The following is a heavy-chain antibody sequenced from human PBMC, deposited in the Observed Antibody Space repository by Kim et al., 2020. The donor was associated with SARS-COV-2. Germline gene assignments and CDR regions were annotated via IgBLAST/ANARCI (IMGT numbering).Heavy chain of an antibody. CDR3: ARDRLKYCGGDCYHLNYYYYGMDV. V-gene: IGHV3-48*03. CDR1: GFTFSSYE. CDR2: ISSSGSTI. D-gene: IGHD2-21*02. J-gene: IGHJ6*04. Sequence: GGSLRLSCAASGFTFSSYEMNWVRQAPGKGLEWVSYISSSGSTIYYTDSVKGRFTISRDNAKNSLYLQMNSLRAEDTAVYYCARDRLKYCGGDCYHLNYYYYGMDVRGKGTTVTVSS.